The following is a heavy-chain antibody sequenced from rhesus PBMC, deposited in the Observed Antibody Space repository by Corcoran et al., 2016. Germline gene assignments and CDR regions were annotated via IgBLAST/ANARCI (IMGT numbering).Heavy chain of an antibody. J-gene: IGHJ4*01. CDR1: GGSISSSY. V-gene: IGHV4-169*02. CDR3: ARDGTYSSWSLDY. D-gene: IGHD6-13*01. CDR2: IYGSGSRP. Sequence: QLQLQESGPGLVKPSETLSVTCAVSGGSISSSYWSWIRQAPGKGLEWIGYIYGSGSRPNHNPSLKSRFTLSVDTSKNQLSLKLSSVTTADTAVYYCARDGTYSSWSLDYWGQGVLVTVSS.